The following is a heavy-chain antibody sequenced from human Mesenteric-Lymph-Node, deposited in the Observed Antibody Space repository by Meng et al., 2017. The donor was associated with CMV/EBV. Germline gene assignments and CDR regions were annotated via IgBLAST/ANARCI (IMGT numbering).Heavy chain of an antibody. CDR1: GGSITSNNW. CDR3: ATLYGGNFRYFHH. D-gene: IGHD4-23*01. J-gene: IGHJ1*01. V-gene: IGHV4-4*02. Sequence: AVSGGSITSNNWWSWVRQPPGMGLEWIGEVYHSGNTNYNPSLKSRVTISVDKSKNQFSLRLSSVTAADTAVYYCATLYGGNFRYFHHWGQGTLVTVSS. CDR2: VYHSGNT.